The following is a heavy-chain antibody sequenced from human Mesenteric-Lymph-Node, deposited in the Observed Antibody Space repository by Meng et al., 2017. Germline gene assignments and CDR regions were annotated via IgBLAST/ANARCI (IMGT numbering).Heavy chain of an antibody. D-gene: IGHD2-21*02. CDR3: ASESVVTDIPVH. V-gene: IGHV1-69*02. J-gene: IGHJ4*02. CDR2: IIPILGIA. Sequence: SVKVSCKASGGTFSSYTISWVRQDPGQGREWMGRIIPILGIANYAQKFQGRVTITADNSTSTAYMELSSLRFEDTAVYYCASESVVTDIPVHWGQGTLVTVSS. CDR1: GGTFSSYT.